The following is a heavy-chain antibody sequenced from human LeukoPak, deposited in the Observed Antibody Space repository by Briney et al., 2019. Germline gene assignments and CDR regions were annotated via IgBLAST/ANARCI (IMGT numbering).Heavy chain of an antibody. CDR3: ARSFGELPYYYFYGMDV. J-gene: IGHJ6*02. Sequence: ASVKVSCEASGYTFTGYYMHWVRQAPGQGLEWMGWINPNSGGTNYAQKFQGWVTMTRDTSISTAYMELSRLRSDDTAVYYCARSFGELPYYYFYGMDVWGQGTTVTVSS. CDR2: INPNSGGT. V-gene: IGHV1-2*04. CDR1: GYTFTGYY. D-gene: IGHD3-10*01.